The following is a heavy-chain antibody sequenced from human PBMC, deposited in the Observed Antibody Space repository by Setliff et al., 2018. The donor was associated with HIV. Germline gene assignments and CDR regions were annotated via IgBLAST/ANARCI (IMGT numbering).Heavy chain of an antibody. CDR3: AGARRFLALNY. D-gene: IGHD3-3*01. CDR1: GDSISGHY. Sequence: SETLSLTCTVSGDSISGHYWSWIRQPPGKGLEWIGYTYDSGSTKYNPSLKSRVTILVDTSKNQFSLRLTSLTAADTAVYFCAGARRFLALNYWGRGTLVTVSS. CDR2: TYDSGST. J-gene: IGHJ4*02. V-gene: IGHV4-59*11.